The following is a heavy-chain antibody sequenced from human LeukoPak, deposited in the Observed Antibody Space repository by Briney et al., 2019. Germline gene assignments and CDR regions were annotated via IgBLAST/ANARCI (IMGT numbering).Heavy chain of an antibody. Sequence: ASVKISCTAFGYTFTSSYMQCVRQAPGHGLLWRGIITALAVVTSYAQKFQGRVNMTRDTTTSTVYMELSSLRSEDTAVYYCARLYYYDSSGYLRDSAVHDYWGQGTLVTVSS. CDR3: ARLYYYDSSGYLRDSAVHDY. CDR1: GYTFTSSY. D-gene: IGHD3-22*01. J-gene: IGHJ4*02. CDR2: ITALAVVT. V-gene: IGHV1-46*01.